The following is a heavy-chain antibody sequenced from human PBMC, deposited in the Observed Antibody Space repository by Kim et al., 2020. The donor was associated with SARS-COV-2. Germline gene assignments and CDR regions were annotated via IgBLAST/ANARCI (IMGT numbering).Heavy chain of an antibody. D-gene: IGHD3-22*01. V-gene: IGHV4-59*08. CDR2: VYYSGST. J-gene: IGHJ3*02. CDR3: ARPGNYYDTSGYQLVAFDI. Sequence: SETLSLTCTVSGGSISSYYWSWIRQPPGKGLEWIGYVYYSGSTNYNPSLRSRVTISLDTSKNQFSLKLSSVTAADTAVYYCARPGNYYDTSGYQLVAFDIWGQGTMSTVSS. CDR1: GGSISSYY.